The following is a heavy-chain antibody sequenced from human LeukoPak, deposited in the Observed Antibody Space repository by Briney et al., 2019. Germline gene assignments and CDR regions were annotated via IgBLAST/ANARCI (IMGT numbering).Heavy chain of an antibody. CDR3: AKAGSYQNYYYYYYMDV. Sequence: GGSLRLSCAASGFTFDDYTMHWVRQAPGKGLEWVSLISWDGGSTYYADSVKGRFTISRDNSKNSLYLQMNSLRTEDTALYYCAKAGSYQNYYYYYYMDVWGKGTTVTVSS. D-gene: IGHD1-26*01. J-gene: IGHJ6*03. CDR2: ISWDGGST. V-gene: IGHV3-43*01. CDR1: GFTFDDYT.